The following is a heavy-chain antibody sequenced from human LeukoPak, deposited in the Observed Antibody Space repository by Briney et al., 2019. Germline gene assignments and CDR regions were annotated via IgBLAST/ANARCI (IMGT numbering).Heavy chain of an antibody. CDR2: IYHSGST. V-gene: IGHV4-38-2*02. CDR3: ARDLSFGAPYNWFDP. Sequence: SETLSLTCTVSGYSISSGYYWGWIRQPPGKGLEWIGSIYHSGSTYYNPSLKSRVTISVDTSKNQFSLKLSSVTAADTAVYYCARDLSFGAPYNWFDPWGQGTLVTVSS. J-gene: IGHJ5*02. D-gene: IGHD3-10*01. CDR1: GYSISSGYY.